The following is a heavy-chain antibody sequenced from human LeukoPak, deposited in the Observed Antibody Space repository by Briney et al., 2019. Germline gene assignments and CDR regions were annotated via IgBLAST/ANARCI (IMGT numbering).Heavy chain of an antibody. V-gene: IGHV4-59*01. CDR3: ARVEVRGVIGLDP. D-gene: IGHD3-10*01. CDR2: IYYSGST. CDR1: GGSISSYY. J-gene: IGHJ5*02. Sequence: SETLSLPCTVSGGSISSYYWSWIRQPPGKGLEWIGYIYYSGSTNYNPSLKSRVTISVDTSKNQFSLKLSSVTAADTAVYYCARVEVRGVIGLDPWGQGTLVTVSS.